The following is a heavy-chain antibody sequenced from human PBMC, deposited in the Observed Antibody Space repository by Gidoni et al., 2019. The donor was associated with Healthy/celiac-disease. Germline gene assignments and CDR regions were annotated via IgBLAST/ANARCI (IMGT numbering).Heavy chain of an antibody. D-gene: IGHD3-3*01. CDR1: GFTFCSYC. CDR2: IWYDGSNK. CDR3: AREDDFWSGYNYYFDY. V-gene: IGHV3-33*01. Sequence: VQLVESGGGVVQPGRSLRLSCAASGFTFCSYCIHWVRQAPAKGLEWVAVIWYDGSNKYYADSVKGRFTISRDNSKNTLYLQMNSLRAEDTAVYYCAREDDFWSGYNYYFDYWGQGTLVTVSS. J-gene: IGHJ4*02.